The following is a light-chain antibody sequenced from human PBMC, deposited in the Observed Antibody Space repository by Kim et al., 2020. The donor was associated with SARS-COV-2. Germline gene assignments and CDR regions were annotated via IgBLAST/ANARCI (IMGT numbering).Light chain of an antibody. CDR3: QQSSNWPT. Sequence: SRGQRAPPARGAMPGVTTYSARYRHKPGHARRLLMYDASGRATGIPARVSGSGSETDFTLTISSLEPKDFAVYYCQQSSNWPTFGQGTKVDIK. CDR2: DAS. J-gene: IGKJ1*01. V-gene: IGKV3-11*01. CDR1: PGVTTY.